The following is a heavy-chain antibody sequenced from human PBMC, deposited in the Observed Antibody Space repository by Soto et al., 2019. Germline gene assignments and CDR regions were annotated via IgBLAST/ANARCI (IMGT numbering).Heavy chain of an antibody. CDR2: ISYDGTNK. CDR1: GFTFSTYG. CDR3: AKDLQSYGDYDYYCYGMDV. J-gene: IGHJ6*02. Sequence: QVQLVESGGGEVQPGRSLTISCAASGFTFSTYGMHWVRQTPGKGLEWVAVISYDGTNKFYSDSVKGRFTISRDNFKNTLNLQLNSLRAEDPAVYSCAKDLQSYGDYDYYCYGMDVWGLGTRVTVAS. V-gene: IGHV3-30*18. D-gene: IGHD4-17*01.